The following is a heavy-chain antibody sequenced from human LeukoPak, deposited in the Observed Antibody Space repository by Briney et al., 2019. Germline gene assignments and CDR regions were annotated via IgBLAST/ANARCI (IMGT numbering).Heavy chain of an antibody. D-gene: IGHD4-17*01. Sequence: ASVKVSCKASGYTFTAYYLRWVRQAPGQGLEWMGWINPNSGGAIYAQKFQGRVTMTSDASIDTAYMELSSLRSEDTAVYFCATWNDYGAEWGQGTLVTVSS. J-gene: IGHJ4*02. V-gene: IGHV1-2*02. CDR1: GYTFTAYY. CDR2: INPNSGGA. CDR3: ATWNDYGAE.